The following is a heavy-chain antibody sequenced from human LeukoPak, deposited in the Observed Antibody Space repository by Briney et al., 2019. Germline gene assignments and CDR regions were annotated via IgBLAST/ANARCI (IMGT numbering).Heavy chain of an antibody. D-gene: IGHD3-22*01. CDR1: GYTFTSYG. CDR2: ISAYNGNT. Sequence: ASVKVSCKASGYTFTSYGISWVRQAPGQGLEWMGWISAYNGNTNYAQKLQGRVTMTTDTSTSTAYMELRSLRSDDTAVYYCARDSGGYYYGHFDYWGQGTLVTVSS. J-gene: IGHJ4*02. V-gene: IGHV1-18*01. CDR3: ARDSGGYYYGHFDY.